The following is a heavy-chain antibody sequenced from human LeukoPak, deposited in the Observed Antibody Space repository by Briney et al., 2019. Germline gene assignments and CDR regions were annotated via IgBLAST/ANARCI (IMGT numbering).Heavy chain of an antibody. CDR2: INPNSGGT. Sequence: ASVKVSCKASGYTFTGYYMHWVRQAPGQGLEWMGWINPNSGGTNYAQKFQGRVTMTRDTSISTAYMELSRLRSDDTAVYYCARDLVAVHYYHSSGYYYYGMDVWGQGTTVTVSS. J-gene: IGHJ6*02. D-gene: IGHD3-22*01. CDR3: ARDLVAVHYYHSSGYYYYGMDV. V-gene: IGHV1-2*02. CDR1: GYTFTGYY.